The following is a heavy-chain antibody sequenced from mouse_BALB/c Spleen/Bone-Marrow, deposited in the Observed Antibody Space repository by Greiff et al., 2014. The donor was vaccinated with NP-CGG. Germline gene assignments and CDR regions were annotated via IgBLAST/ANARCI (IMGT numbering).Heavy chain of an antibody. D-gene: IGHD1-1*01. J-gene: IGHJ1*01. CDR3: ARDENYDIYWYFDV. CDR2: FRNKANGYTT. Sequence: DVHLVESGGGLVQPGGSLRLSCATSGFTFTDYYMSWVRQTPGRPFGGLGFFRNKANGYTTDYSVSVKGRFTISRDNSQSILYLQMNTLRAEDSATYYCARDENYDIYWYFDVWGAGTTVTVSS. V-gene: IGHV7-3*02. CDR1: GFTFTDYY.